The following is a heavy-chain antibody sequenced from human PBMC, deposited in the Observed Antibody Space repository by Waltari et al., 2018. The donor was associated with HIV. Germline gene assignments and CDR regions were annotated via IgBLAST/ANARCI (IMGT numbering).Heavy chain of an antibody. D-gene: IGHD3-9*01. CDR2: IKSKTEGGTT. CDR3: TTWPLIFCDSVTCFYSYYGMDV. CDR1: GFTLGDGW. J-gene: IGHJ6*02. V-gene: IGHV3-15*01. Sequence: EVQLVESGGGLVKPGGSLRLSCAVSGFTLGDGWMSWVRQAPGKGLEWVGHIKSKTEGGTTDFATPVKGRFTISTDDSKNMLYLQMSSLKTEDTAVYYCTTWPLIFCDSVTCFYSYYGMDVWGQGTTVTVSS.